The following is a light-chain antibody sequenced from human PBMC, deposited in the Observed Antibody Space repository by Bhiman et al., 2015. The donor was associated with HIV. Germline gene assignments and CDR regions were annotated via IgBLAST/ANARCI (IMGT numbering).Light chain of an antibody. CDR2: EDN. CDR1: SGSIAHNY. CDR3: SSYRV. J-gene: IGLJ3*02. V-gene: IGLV6-57*01. Sequence: NFMLTQPHSVSESPGKTVTIFCTRTSGSIAHNYVQWYQQRPGSSPTTVIYEDNRTFSGVPDRFSGSIDSSSNSAFLTISGLKTEDEADYYCSSYRVFGGGTKLTVL.